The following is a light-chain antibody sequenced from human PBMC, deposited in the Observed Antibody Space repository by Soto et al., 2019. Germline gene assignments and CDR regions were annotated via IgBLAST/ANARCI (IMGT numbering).Light chain of an antibody. J-gene: IGKJ1*01. Sequence: DNVMTRSPDSLAVSLGERATINCKSSQSVFYSSNNKNYLAWYQQNPGQPPKLLIYWASTRASGVPDRFSGSGSETDFTLTISSLQAEDVAVYYCQQYYNYPPWTFGQGTKVEIK. CDR3: QQYYNYPPWT. CDR2: WAS. V-gene: IGKV4-1*01. CDR1: QSVFYSSNNKNY.